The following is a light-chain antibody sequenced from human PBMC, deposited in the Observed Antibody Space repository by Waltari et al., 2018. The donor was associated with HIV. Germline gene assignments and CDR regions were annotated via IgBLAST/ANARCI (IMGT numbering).Light chain of an antibody. CDR2: ATI. J-gene: IGLJ2*01. CDR1: SSNIGAGYD. CDR3: QSYDSSLTMV. Sequence: QSVLTQPPSVSGAPGQRVTISCTGGSSNIGAGYDVHWYQRLPGTAPKLLIFATINRPSGVPDRFSGSSSGTSASLAITGLQAEDEVDYYCQSYDSSLTMVFGGGTKVTVL. V-gene: IGLV1-40*01.